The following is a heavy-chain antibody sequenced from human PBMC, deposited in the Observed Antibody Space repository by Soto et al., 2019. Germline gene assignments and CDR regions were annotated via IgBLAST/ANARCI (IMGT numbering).Heavy chain of an antibody. J-gene: IGHJ4*02. CDR3: ARVGNYGDLDY. Sequence: SETLSLTCAVYGGSFSGYYWSWIRQPPGKGLEWIGEINHSGSTNYNPSLKSRVTISVDTSKNQFSLKLSSVTAADTAVHYCARVGNYGDLDYWGQGTLVTVSS. V-gene: IGHV4-34*01. CDR1: GGSFSGYY. D-gene: IGHD4-17*01. CDR2: INHSGST.